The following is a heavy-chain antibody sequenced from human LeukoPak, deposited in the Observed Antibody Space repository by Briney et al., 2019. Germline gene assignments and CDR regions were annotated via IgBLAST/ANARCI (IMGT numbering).Heavy chain of an antibody. D-gene: IGHD3-10*01. Sequence: ASVKVSCKASGYTFTSYYMHWVRQALGQGLEWMGIINPSGGSTTYAQKFQGRVTMTRDTSTSTVYTELSSLRSEDTAVYYCARDPSPVGRGVRNYFDYWGQGTLVTVSS. CDR1: GYTFTSYY. J-gene: IGHJ4*02. CDR3: ARDPSPVGRGVRNYFDY. V-gene: IGHV1-46*01. CDR2: INPSGGST.